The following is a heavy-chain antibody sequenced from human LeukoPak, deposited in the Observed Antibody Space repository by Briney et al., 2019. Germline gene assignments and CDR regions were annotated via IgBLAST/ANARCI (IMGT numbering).Heavy chain of an antibody. J-gene: IGHJ6*03. CDR1: VGSIDSSSYY. V-gene: IGHV4-39*01. CDR2: IYYSGTT. CDR3: ARQRADYFYHYMDV. Sequence: PSETLSLTCTVSVGSIDSSSYYWDWIRQPPGKGLEWLGNIYYSGTTFYTSSLKSRVTISTDMSKNQFSLRLTSVTAADTAVYYCARQRADYFYHYMDVWGKGTTVIVSS.